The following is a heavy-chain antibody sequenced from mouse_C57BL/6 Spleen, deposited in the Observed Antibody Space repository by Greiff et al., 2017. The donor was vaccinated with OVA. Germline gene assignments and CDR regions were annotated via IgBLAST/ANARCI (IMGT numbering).Heavy chain of an antibody. CDR2: ISSGSSTI. CDR1: GFTFSDYG. CDR3: ANNWGFDY. Sequence: VQLKESGGGLVKPGGSLKLSCAASGFTFSDYGMHWVRQAPEKGLEWVAYISSGSSTIYYADTVKGRFTISRDNAKNTLFLQMTSLRSEDTAMYYCANNWGFDYWGQGTTLTVSS. V-gene: IGHV5-17*01. D-gene: IGHD4-1*02. J-gene: IGHJ2*01.